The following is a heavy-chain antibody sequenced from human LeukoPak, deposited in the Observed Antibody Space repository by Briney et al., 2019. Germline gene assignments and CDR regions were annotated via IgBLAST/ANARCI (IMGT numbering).Heavy chain of an antibody. D-gene: IGHD5-12*01. CDR2: IHYSGST. CDR1: GDSIRSYY. V-gene: IGHV4-59*01. Sequence: SETLSLTCSVSGDSIRSYYWSWIRQPPGKGLEFIGYIHYSGSTNSNPSLKSRVTISVDTSKNQFSLKLTSVTAADTAVYYCARSATGFFGAFDIWGQGTMVTVSS. CDR3: ARSATGFFGAFDI. J-gene: IGHJ3*02.